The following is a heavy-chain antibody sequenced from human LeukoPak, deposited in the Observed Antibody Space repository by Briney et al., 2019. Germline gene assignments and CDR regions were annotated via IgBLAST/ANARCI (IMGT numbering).Heavy chain of an antibody. CDR1: GFTFSRYG. J-gene: IGHJ5*02. D-gene: IGHD1-26*01. Sequence: GRSLRLSCAASGFTFSRYGMHWVRQAPGKGLEWVAVISYDGSNKYYADSVKGRFTISRDNSKNTLYLQMNSLRAEDTAVYYCAKDYEPLVGVHRWGDWFDPWGQGTLVTVSS. V-gene: IGHV3-30*18. CDR3: AKDYEPLVGVHRWGDWFDP. CDR2: ISYDGSNK.